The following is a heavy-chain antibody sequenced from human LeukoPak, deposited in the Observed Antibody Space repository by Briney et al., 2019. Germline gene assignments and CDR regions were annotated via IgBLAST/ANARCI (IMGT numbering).Heavy chain of an antibody. CDR2: ISYDGSNK. J-gene: IGHJ4*02. D-gene: IGHD3-22*01. CDR1: GFTFSSYA. CDR3: ARAGSYYYDSSGYGLPRHPFDY. Sequence: GGSLRLSSAASGFTFSSYAMHWVRQAPGKGLEWVAVISYDGSNKYYADSVEGRFTISRDNSKNTLYLQMNSLRAEDTAVYYCARAGSYYYDSSGYGLPRHPFDYWGQGTLVTVSS. V-gene: IGHV3-30*04.